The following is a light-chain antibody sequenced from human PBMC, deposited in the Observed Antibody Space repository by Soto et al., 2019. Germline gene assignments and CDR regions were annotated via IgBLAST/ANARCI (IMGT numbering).Light chain of an antibody. CDR2: PND. V-gene: IGLV1-40*01. CDR1: NIRADFD. J-gene: IGLJ3*02. Sequence: QSVLTQPPSVSGAPGQRVTISCTNIRADFDVLWYQQLPGTAPKLLINPNDNRPAGVTDRFSGSKSGSSASLAITGLRAEDEATYYCQSFDRSQTSDNRLSGVFGGGTKLTVL. CDR3: QSFDRSQTSDNRLSGV.